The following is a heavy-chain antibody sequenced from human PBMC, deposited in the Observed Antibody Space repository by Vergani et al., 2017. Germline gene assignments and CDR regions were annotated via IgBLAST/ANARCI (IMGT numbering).Heavy chain of an antibody. D-gene: IGHD3-10*01. CDR1: GFTFSSYW. CDR2: IKQDGSEK. CDR3: ARDGGFGLMYH. Sequence: EVQLVESGGGLVQPGGSLRLSCAASGFTFSSYWMSWVRQAPGKGLEWVANIKQDGSEKYYVDSVKGRFTSSRDNAKNSLYLQMNSLRAEDTAVYYCARDGGFGLMYHWGQGTLVTVSS. V-gene: IGHV3-7*03. J-gene: IGHJ5*02.